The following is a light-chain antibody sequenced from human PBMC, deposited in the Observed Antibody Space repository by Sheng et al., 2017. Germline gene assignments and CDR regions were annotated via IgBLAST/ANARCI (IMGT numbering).Light chain of an antibody. CDR1: QDIRRD. V-gene: IGKV1-6*02. CDR3: LQHYDYPWT. Sequence: AIQMTQSPSSLSASVGDRVTITCRASQDIRRDLAWYQQKPGEAPNLLIYAASTLQSGSLQGSAAVDMALISLSPSAACSLKILLTFTVLQHYDYPWTFGPGT. J-gene: IGKJ1*01. CDR2: AAS.